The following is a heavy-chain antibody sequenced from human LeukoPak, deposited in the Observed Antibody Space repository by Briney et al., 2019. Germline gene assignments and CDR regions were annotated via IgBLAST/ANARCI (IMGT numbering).Heavy chain of an antibody. V-gene: IGHV4-31*03. CDR2: IYYSGST. J-gene: IGHJ6*02. CDR1: GGSISSGGYY. D-gene: IGHD1-26*01. Sequence: SETLSLTCTVSGGSISSGGYYWSWIRQHPGKGLEWIGYIYYSGSTYYIPSLKSRVTISVDTSKNQFSLKLSSVTAADTAVYYCASLELLNYYYGMDVWGQGTTVTVSS. CDR3: ASLELLNYYYGMDV.